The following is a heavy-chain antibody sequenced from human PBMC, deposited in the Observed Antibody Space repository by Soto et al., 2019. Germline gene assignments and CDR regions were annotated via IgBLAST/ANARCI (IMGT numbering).Heavy chain of an antibody. D-gene: IGHD4-17*01. J-gene: IGHJ6*02. CDR2: FDPEDGET. CDR3: ATVAHDYGDYYSGSNYYYGMDV. Sequence: ASVKVSCKVSGYTLTELSMHWVRQAPGKGLEWMGGFDPEDGETIYAQKFQGRVTMTEDTSTDTAYMELSSLRSEDTAVYYCATVAHDYGDYYSGSNYYYGMDVWGQGTTVTAP. CDR1: GYTLTELS. V-gene: IGHV1-24*01.